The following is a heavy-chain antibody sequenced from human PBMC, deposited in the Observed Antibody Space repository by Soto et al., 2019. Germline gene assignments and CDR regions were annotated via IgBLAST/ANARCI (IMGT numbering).Heavy chain of an antibody. CDR2: VSIGGST. D-gene: IGHD2-15*01. CDR3: AKRSGAGGHFDY. Sequence: DVQLLESGGGLVQREGSLRLSCAASGFTFSSYALGWARQGAGKGLEWVAVVSIGGSTHYVDSVRCRFTISIDNSKNTLPLPMNCLPAADTAVYFCAKRSGAGGHFDYRGQGALVTVSS. V-gene: IGHV3-23*02. J-gene: IGHJ4*02. CDR1: GFTFSSYA.